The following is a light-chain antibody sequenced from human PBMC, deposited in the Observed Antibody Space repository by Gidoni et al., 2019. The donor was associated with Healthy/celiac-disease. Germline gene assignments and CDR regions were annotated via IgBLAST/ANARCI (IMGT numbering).Light chain of an antibody. V-gene: IGKV3-20*01. CDR1: QSVSSSY. Sequence: EIVLTQSPGTLSLSPGERATLSCRASQSVSSSYLAWYQQKPGQAPRLLIYGASSRATGIPDRFRGSGSGTDFTLTISRLEPEDFAVYYCQQYGSSPVTFXQXTKVEIK. J-gene: IGKJ1*01. CDR3: QQYGSSPVT. CDR2: GAS.